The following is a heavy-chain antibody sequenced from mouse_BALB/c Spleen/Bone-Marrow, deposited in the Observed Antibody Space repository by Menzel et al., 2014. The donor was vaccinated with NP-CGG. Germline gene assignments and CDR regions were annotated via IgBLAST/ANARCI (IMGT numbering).Heavy chain of an antibody. J-gene: IGHJ3*01. CDR1: GFTFSISY. V-gene: IGHV5-6-2*01. CDR2: INSDGGST. CDR3: ARQGGNYPFSY. D-gene: IGHD2-1*01. Sequence: VKLVESGGGLVKLVGSLKLSCVASGFTFSISYMSWVRQTPEKRLELVAAINSDGGSTYYPDIVKGRFTISRDNAKNTLYLQMSSLKSEDTALYYCARQGGNYPFSYWGQGTLGTVSA.